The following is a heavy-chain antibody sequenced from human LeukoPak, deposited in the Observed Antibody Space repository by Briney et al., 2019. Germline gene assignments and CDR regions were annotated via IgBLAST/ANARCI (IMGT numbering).Heavy chain of an antibody. CDR1: EYTFTGYY. Sequence: GASVEVSCKASEYTFTGYYMHWVRQAPGQGLEWMGWINPNSGGTNYAQKFQGRVTMTRDTSISTAYMELSRLRSDDTAVYYCASGPQSLRYRSSTSCHNWFDPWGQGTLVTVSS. CDR2: INPNSGGT. J-gene: IGHJ5*02. V-gene: IGHV1-2*02. D-gene: IGHD2-2*01. CDR3: ASGPQSLRYRSSTSCHNWFDP.